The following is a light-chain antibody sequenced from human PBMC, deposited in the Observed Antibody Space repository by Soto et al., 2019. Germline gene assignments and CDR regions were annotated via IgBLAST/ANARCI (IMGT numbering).Light chain of an antibody. CDR3: AVWDDSLSGPV. CDR1: TSNIGSNY. Sequence: QSVLTQPPSASGSPGQRVTISCSGRTSNIGSNYVYWYQQFPGTAPQLLIYRDDLRPSGVPDRFSGSKSGTSASLAISGLRSEDETDYYCAVWDDSLSGPVFGGGTKLTVL. V-gene: IGLV1-47*01. CDR2: RDD. J-gene: IGLJ3*02.